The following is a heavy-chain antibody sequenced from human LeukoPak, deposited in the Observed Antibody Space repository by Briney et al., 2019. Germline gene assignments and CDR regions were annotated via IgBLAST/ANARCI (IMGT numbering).Heavy chain of an antibody. V-gene: IGHV4-4*09. J-gene: IGHJ5*02. D-gene: IGHD6-19*01. CDR1: GGSISSYY. CDR3: ARQSRVYSSGWYGGGWLDP. Sequence: SETLSLTCTVSGGSISSYYWSWIRQPPGKGLEWIGYIYTSGSTNYNPSLKSRVTISVDTSKNQFSLKLSSVTAADTAVYYCARQSRVYSSGWYGGGWLDPWGQGTLVTVSS. CDR2: IYTSGST.